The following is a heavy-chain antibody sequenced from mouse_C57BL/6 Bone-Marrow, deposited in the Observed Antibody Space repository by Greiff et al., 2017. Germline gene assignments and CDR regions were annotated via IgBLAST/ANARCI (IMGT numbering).Heavy chain of an antibody. CDR3: ARSAVYGCDEGLDY. D-gene: IGHD2-2*01. V-gene: IGHV1-50*01. J-gene: IGHJ2*01. CDR2: IDPSDSYT. CDR1: GYTFTSYW. Sequence: QVQLQQPGAELVKPGASVKLSCKASGYTFTSYWMQWVKQRPGQGLEWIGEIDPSDSYTNYNQKFKGKATLTVDTSSSTAYMQLSSLTSGDSAVFYCARSAVYGCDEGLDYWGQGTTLTVSS.